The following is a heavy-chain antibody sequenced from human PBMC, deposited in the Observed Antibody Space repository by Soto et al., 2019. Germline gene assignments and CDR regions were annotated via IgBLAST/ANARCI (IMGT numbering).Heavy chain of an antibody. CDR1: GGSISSYY. Sequence: SETLSLTCTVSGGSISSYYWSWIRQPPGKGLEWIGYIYYSGSTNYNPSLKSRVTISVDTSKNQFSLKLSSVTAADTAVYYCASRGYSYGLQVDYWGQGTLVTVSS. CDR3: ASRGYSYGLQVDY. J-gene: IGHJ4*02. CDR2: IYYSGST. V-gene: IGHV4-59*01. D-gene: IGHD5-18*01.